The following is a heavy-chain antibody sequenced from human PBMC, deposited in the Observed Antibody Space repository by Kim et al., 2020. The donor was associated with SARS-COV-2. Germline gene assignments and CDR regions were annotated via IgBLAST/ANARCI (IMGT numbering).Heavy chain of an antibody. CDR3: ARGQPTYCGGDCYSYYYYGMDV. D-gene: IGHD2-21*02. V-gene: IGHV3-33*05. CDR1: GFTFSSYG. CDR2: ISYDGSNK. Sequence: GGSLRLSCAASGFTFSSYGMHWVRQAPGKGLEWVAVISYDGSNKYYADSVKGRFTISRDNSKNTLYLQMNSLRAEDTAVYYCARGQPTYCGGDCYSYYYYGMDVWGQGTTVTVSS. J-gene: IGHJ6*02.